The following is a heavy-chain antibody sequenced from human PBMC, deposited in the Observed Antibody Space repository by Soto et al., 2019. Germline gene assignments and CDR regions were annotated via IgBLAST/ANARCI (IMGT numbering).Heavy chain of an antibody. CDR1: GGSISSYY. CDR2: IYYSGST. J-gene: IGHJ4*02. Sequence: SETLSLTCTVSGGSISSYYWSWIRQPPGKGLEWIGYIYYSGSTNYNPSLKSRVTISVDTSKNQFSLKLSSVTAADTAVYYCGRSAINSSGAFDYWGQGTLVTVSS. CDR3: GRSAINSSGAFDY. D-gene: IGHD6-19*01. V-gene: IGHV4-59*08.